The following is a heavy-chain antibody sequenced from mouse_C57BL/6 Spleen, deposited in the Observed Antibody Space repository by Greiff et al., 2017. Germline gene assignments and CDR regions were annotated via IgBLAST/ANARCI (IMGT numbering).Heavy chain of an antibody. V-gene: IGHV1-15*01. J-gene: IGHJ3*01. D-gene: IGHD4-1*01. CDR1: GYTFTDYE. CDR3: TREGMGRVFAY. Sequence: VKLMESGAELVRPGASVTLSCKASGYTFTDYEMHWVKQTPVHGLEWIGAIDPETGGTAYNQKFKGKAILTADKSSSTSYMELRSLTSEDSAVYYCTREGMGRVFAYWGQGTLVTVSA. CDR2: IDPETGGT.